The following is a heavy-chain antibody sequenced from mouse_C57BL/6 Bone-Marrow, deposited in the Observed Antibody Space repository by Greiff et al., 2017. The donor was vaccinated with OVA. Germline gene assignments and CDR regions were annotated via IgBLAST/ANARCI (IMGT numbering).Heavy chain of an antibody. V-gene: IGHV5-12*01. Sequence: DVKLVESGGGLVQPGGSLKLSCAASGFTFSDFYMYWIRQTPEKRLEWVAYISNGGGSTYYPDTVKGRFTISRDNAKNTLYLQMSRLKSEDTAMYYCARLDAMDYWGQGTSVTVS. CDR3: ARLDAMDY. CDR2: ISNGGGST. J-gene: IGHJ4*01. CDR1: GFTFSDFY.